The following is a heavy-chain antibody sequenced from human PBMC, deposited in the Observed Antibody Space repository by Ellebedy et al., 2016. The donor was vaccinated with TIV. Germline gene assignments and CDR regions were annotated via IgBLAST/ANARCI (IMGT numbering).Heavy chain of an antibody. CDR3: ARARDDSSGWGGNYYYYGMDV. V-gene: IGHV3-30-3*01. CDR1: GFIFSDSA. J-gene: IGHJ6*02. D-gene: IGHD6-19*01. CDR2: MSYDGGSQ. Sequence: GESLKISCGTSGFIFSDSAMHWVRQAPGKGLEWVAVMSYDGGSQYYADSVKGRFTIYRDTSKNTLFLQLNSLTADDTAGYHCARARDDSSGWGGNYYYYGMDVWGQGTTVTVSS.